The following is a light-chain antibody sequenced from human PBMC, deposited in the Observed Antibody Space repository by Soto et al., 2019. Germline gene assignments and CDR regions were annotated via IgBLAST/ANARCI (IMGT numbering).Light chain of an antibody. J-gene: IGLJ1*01. CDR3: AAWDDSLNGRV. Sequence: QSALTQPASLSGSPGQSITISCIGVTSDVGGYKSVSWYQQFPGKAPKLIVYDVNKRPSGISDRFSGSKSGYTASLTISGLQAEDEADYYCAAWDDSLNGRVFGTGTKLTVL. CDR2: DVN. CDR1: TSDVGGYKS. V-gene: IGLV2-14*01.